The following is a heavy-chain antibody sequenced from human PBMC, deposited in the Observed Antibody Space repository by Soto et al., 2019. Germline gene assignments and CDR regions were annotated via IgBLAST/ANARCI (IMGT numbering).Heavy chain of an antibody. CDR3: ARNTGGYQYNWFDP. CDR1: GGTFSSYA. V-gene: IGHV1-69*13. Sequence: ASVKVSCKASGGTFSSYAISWVRQAPGQGLEWMGGIIPIFGTANYAQKFQGRVTITADESTSTAYMELSSLRSEDTAVYYCARNTGGYQYNWFDPWGQGTLVTVSS. J-gene: IGHJ5*02. CDR2: IIPIFGTA. D-gene: IGHD3-22*01.